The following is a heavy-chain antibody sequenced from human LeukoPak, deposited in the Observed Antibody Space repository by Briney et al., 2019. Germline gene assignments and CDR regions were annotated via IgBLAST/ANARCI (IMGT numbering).Heavy chain of an antibody. CDR3: ARGPEGFLESHYYYYYMDV. V-gene: IGHV3-7*03. J-gene: IGHJ6*03. Sequence: GGSLRLSCAASGFTFSNYWMGWVRQAPGKGLEWVANIKQDGSEIYYVDSVKGRFTISRDTAKDSLYLQMNSLRAEDTAVYYCARGPEGFLESHYYYYYMDVWGKGTTVTVSS. CDR2: IKQDGSEI. CDR1: GFTFSNYW. D-gene: IGHD3-3*01.